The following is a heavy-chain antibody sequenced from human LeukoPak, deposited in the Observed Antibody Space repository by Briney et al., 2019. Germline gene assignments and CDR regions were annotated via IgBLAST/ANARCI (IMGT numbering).Heavy chain of an antibody. CDR3: ARVWRELPPHHWYFDL. CDR1: RFTFSSYA. J-gene: IGHJ2*01. D-gene: IGHD1-26*01. V-gene: IGHV3-30-3*01. Sequence: AGGSLRLSCAASRFTFSSYAMHWVRQAPGKGLEWVAVISYDGSNKYYADSVKGKGRFTISRDNSKNTLYLQMNSLRAEGTAVYYCARVWRELPPHHWYFDLWGRGTLVTVSS. CDR2: ISYDGSNK.